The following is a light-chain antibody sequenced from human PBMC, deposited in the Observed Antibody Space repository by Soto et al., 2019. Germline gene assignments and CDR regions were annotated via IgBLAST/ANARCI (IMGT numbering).Light chain of an antibody. Sequence: EVVLTQSPGTLSLSPGERATLSCRASQRINNNFLAWHQQKPGQAPRLLIYGASSRATGIPDRFTGSGSGTDFTLTISRLEPEDFAVYYCQQYGISPGFTFGPGTKVDIK. CDR1: QRINNNF. J-gene: IGKJ3*01. CDR2: GAS. CDR3: QQYGISPGFT. V-gene: IGKV3-20*01.